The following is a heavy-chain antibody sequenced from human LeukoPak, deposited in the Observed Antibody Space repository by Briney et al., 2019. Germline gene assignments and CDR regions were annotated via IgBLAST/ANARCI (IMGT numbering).Heavy chain of an antibody. V-gene: IGHV4-30-2*01. CDR2: IYHSGST. D-gene: IGHD2-2*01. CDR3: ALSRGPPLY. CDR1: GGSISSGGYS. Sequence: SETLSLTCAVSGGSISSGGYSWSWIRQPPGKGLEWIGYIYHSGSTYYNPSLKSRVTISVDTSKNQFSLKLSSVTAADTAVYYCALSRGPPLYWGQGTLVTVSS. J-gene: IGHJ4*02.